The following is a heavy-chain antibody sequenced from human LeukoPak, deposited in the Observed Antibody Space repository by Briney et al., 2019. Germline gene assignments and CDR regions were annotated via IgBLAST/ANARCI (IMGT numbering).Heavy chain of an antibody. V-gene: IGHV3-15*01. CDR1: GFTFNDAS. D-gene: IGHD6-13*01. J-gene: IGHJ4*02. Sequence: GGSLRLSCAASGFTFNDASMNWVRQAPGKGLEWIGRIKSKSDGGTTDYAAPVKGRFTMSTDDSKNTLFLQMNSLKTEDTAAYYCTTFGSSWSLYWGQGTLVTVSS. CDR3: TTFGSSWSLY. CDR2: IKSKSDGGTT.